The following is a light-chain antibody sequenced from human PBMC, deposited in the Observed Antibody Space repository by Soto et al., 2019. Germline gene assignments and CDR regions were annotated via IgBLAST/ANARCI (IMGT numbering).Light chain of an antibody. CDR3: QSYDSSLTGPKVL. Sequence: QSAQTQPPSVSGAPGQRVTISCTGSSSNIGAGYDVHWYQQFPGTAPKLLIYGNSNRPSGVPARFSGSKSGSSASLAITGLQAEDEADYYCQSYDSSLTGPKVLFGGGTKVTVL. V-gene: IGLV1-40*01. J-gene: IGLJ2*01. CDR2: GNS. CDR1: SSNIGAGYD.